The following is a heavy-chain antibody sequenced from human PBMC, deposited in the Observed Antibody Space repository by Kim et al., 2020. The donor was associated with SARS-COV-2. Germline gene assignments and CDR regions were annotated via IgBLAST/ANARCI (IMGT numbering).Heavy chain of an antibody. V-gene: IGHV4-39*01. Sequence: SETLSLTCTVSGGSISSSSYYWGWIRQPPGKGLEWIGSIYYSGSTYYNPSLKSRVTISVDTSKNQFSLKLSSVTAADTAVYYCARPPLRSGWYFDYWGQGTLVTVSS. J-gene: IGHJ4*02. CDR2: IYYSGST. CDR3: ARPPLRSGWYFDY. CDR1: GGSISSSSYY. D-gene: IGHD6-19*01.